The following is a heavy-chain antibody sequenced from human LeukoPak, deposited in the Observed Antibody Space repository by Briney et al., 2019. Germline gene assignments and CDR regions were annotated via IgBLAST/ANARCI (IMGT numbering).Heavy chain of an antibody. CDR1: GYTFTSYD. D-gene: IGHD4-11*01. Sequence: ASVKVSCKASGYTFTSYDINWVRQATGQGLEWMGWMNPNSGNTGYAQKFQGRVTMTRNTSISTAYMELSSLRSEDTAVYYCARSNSKPVYYCYGMDVWGQGTTVTVSS. CDR2: MNPNSGNT. V-gene: IGHV1-8*01. J-gene: IGHJ6*02. CDR3: ARSNSKPVYYCYGMDV.